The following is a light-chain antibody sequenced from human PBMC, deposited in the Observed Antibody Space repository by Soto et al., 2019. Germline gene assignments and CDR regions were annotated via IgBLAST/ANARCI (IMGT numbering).Light chain of an antibody. CDR3: QQYFSSRT. J-gene: IGKJ1*01. Sequence: TQGKGVVLLSRGERATISCCASQSVSSSYLAWYQQKPGQAPRLLIYGASSRATGIPDRFSGSGSGTDFTLTISSLEPEDFAVYSCQQYFSSRTFGQGLWWIS. V-gene: IGKV3-20*01. CDR1: QSVSSSY. CDR2: GAS.